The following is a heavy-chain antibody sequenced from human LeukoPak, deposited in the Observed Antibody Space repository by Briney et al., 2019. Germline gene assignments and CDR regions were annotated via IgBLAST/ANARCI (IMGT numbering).Heavy chain of an antibody. D-gene: IGHD2-2*01. V-gene: IGHV3-23*01. CDR2: ISGSDEST. Sequence: PGGSLRHTCSAPGFTFSNYAITRGRQAPGKGQEMVPPISGSDESTYYADCEKCRFTISRDNSKNTLYLQMNRQRAEGTAVYYCAKDPYIVSSTSQIWFDPWGQGTLVTVSS. J-gene: IGHJ5*02. CDR3: AKDPYIVSSTSQIWFDP. CDR1: GFTFSNYA.